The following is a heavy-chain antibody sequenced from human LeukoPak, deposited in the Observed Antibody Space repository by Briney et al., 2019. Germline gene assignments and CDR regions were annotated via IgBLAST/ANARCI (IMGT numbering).Heavy chain of an antibody. Sequence: PGGSLRLSCAASGFTFSSYAMSWVRQAPGKGLEWVSAISGSGGSTYYADSVKGRFTISRDNSKNTLYLQINSLRAEDTAVYYRAKCKIEVRIARFDPWGQGTLVTVSS. D-gene: IGHD6-13*01. CDR3: AKCKIEVRIARFDP. J-gene: IGHJ5*02. CDR1: GFTFSSYA. CDR2: ISGSGGST. V-gene: IGHV3-23*01.